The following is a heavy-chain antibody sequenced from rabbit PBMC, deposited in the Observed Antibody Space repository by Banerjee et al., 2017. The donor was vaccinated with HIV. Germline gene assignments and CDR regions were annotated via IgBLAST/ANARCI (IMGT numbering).Heavy chain of an antibody. CDR3: VRLDDYGD. D-gene: IGHD2-1*01. Sequence: QSLEESGGGLVQPGASLTLTCTASGISFSSSYYMCWVRQAPGKGLEWIACIYTGSGGTYYASWAKGRFTITRSTSLNTVTLQMTSLTAADTATYFCVRLDDYGDWGPGTLVTVS. V-gene: IGHV1S40*01. CDR1: GISFSSSYY. CDR2: IYTGSGGT. J-gene: IGHJ6*01.